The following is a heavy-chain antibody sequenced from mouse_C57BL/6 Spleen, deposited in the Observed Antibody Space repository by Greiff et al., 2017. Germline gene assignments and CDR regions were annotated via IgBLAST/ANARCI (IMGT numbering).Heavy chain of an antibody. D-gene: IGHD2-4*01. J-gene: IGHJ2*01. V-gene: IGHV5-6*02. CDR2: ISSGGSYT. CDR1: GFTFSSYG. CDR3: ARRGDYDYLFDY. Sequence: EVKLQESGGDLVKPGGSLKLSCAASGFTFSSYGMSWVRQTPDKRLEWVATISSGGSYTYYPDSVKGRFTISRDNAKNTLYLQMSSLKSEDTAMYYCARRGDYDYLFDYWGQGTTLTVSS.